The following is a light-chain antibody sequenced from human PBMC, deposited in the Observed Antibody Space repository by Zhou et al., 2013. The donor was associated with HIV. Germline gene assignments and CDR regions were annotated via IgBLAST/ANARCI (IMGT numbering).Light chain of an antibody. J-gene: IGKJ4*01. V-gene: IGKV1-5*03. CDR1: RSIRNK. CDR3: QQYDTYLLT. CDR2: KTS. Sequence: DIQMTQTPSTLSAFVGDRVTITCRASRSIRNKLAWYQQKPGKAPKLLIYKTSVLDSGVPSRFSGSGSGTEFSLTISGLQPDDFATYFCQQYDTYLLTFGGGTKVEIK.